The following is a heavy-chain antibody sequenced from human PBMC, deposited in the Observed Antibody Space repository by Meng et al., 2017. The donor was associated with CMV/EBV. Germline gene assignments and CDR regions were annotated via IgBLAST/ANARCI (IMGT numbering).Heavy chain of an antibody. Sequence: GESLKISCAASGITFRSTAMSWVRQAPGKGLEWVSGISGSGGSTYYADSVKGRFTISRDNSKNTPYLQMNSLRAEDTAVYYCAKRGIQLWFFDYWGQGTLVTVSS. D-gene: IGHD5-18*01. CDR2: ISGSGGST. CDR3: AKRGIQLWFFDY. CDR1: GITFRSTA. V-gene: IGHV3-23*01. J-gene: IGHJ4*02.